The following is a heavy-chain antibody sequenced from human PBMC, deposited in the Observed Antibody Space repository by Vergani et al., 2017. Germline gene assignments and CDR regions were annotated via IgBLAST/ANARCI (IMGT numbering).Heavy chain of an antibody. J-gene: IGHJ4*02. Sequence: QVQLVESGGGVVQPGRSLRLSCAASGFTFSSYGMHWVRQAPGKGLEWVAVIWYDGSNKYYADSVKGRFTISRDNSKNTLYLQMNSLRAEDTAVYYCARDDSEGDGYNFFDYWGQGTLVTVSS. CDR3: ARDDSEGDGYNFFDY. D-gene: IGHD5-24*01. V-gene: IGHV3-33*01. CDR1: GFTFSSYG. CDR2: IWYDGSNK.